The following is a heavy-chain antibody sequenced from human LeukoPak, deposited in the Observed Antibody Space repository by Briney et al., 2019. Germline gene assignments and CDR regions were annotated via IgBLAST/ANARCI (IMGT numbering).Heavy chain of an antibody. CDR2: IDPNSRGT. J-gene: IGHJ6*02. Sequence: ASVKVSCKASGGSFSDYSISWVRQAPGQGLEWMGWIDPNSRGTNYAQKFQGRVTMTRDTSINTAYMELSSLRSDDTAVYYCGRDLRNCSGGSCYPPPAKYYYYYYGMDVWGQGTTVTVSS. CDR3: GRDLRNCSGGSCYPPPAKYYYYYYGMDV. CDR1: GGSFSDYS. D-gene: IGHD2-15*01. V-gene: IGHV1-2*02.